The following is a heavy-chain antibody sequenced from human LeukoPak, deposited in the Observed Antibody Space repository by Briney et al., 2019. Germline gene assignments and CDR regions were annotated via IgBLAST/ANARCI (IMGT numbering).Heavy chain of an antibody. CDR2: IIPIFGTA. V-gene: IGHV1-69*13. CDR3: ARGSYYYDSSGYYYAEYFQH. CDR1: GYTFTTYD. D-gene: IGHD3-22*01. Sequence: ASVKVSCKASGYTFTTYDIHWVRQAPGQGLEWMGGIIPIFGTANYAQKFQGRVTITADESTSTAYMELSSLRSEDTAVYYCARGSYYYDSSGYYYAEYFQHWGQGTLVTVSS. J-gene: IGHJ1*01.